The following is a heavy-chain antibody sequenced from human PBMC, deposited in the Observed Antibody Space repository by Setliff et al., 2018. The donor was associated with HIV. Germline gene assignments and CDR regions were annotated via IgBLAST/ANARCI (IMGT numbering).Heavy chain of an antibody. CDR1: GGSVDSRQYY. D-gene: IGHD2-8*01. CDR3: ARTTTGLGGGTAFDI. J-gene: IGHJ3*02. V-gene: IGHV4-39*01. CDR2: ILYGGTT. Sequence: SETLSLTCAVSGGSVDSRQYYWGWIRQPPGKGLEWIGNILYGGTTYYTPSLKSRVSISLDTSRNQFSLRLNSVTAADTAVYYCARTTTGLGGGTAFDIWGQGTMVTVSS.